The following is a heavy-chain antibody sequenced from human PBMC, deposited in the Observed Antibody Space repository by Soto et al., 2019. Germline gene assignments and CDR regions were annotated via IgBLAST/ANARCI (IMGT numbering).Heavy chain of an antibody. J-gene: IGHJ4*02. CDR1: GGTFSSYA. Sequence: QVQLVQSGAEVKKPGSSVKVSCKASGGTFSSYAISWVRQAPGQGLEWMGGIIPIFGTANYAQKFQGRVTITADESTRAAYMELSSLRSEDTAVYYCARSRLSGIAVAGTERFDYWGQGTLVTVSS. CDR3: ARSRLSGIAVAGTERFDY. CDR2: IIPIFGTA. D-gene: IGHD6-19*01. V-gene: IGHV1-69*12.